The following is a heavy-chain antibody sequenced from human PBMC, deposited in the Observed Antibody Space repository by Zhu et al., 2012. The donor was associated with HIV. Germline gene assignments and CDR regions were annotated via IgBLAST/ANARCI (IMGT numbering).Heavy chain of an antibody. CDR2: IFYSGTT. CDR3: ARALVGATTWYFDL. V-gene: IGHV4-59*01. J-gene: IGHJ2*01. CDR1: GGSISSYY. Sequence: QVQLQESGPGLVKPSETLSLTCTVSGGSISSYYWNWIRQPPGKGLEWIGYIFYSGTTNYNPSLKNRITISVDTSKNHFSLRLNSVTAADTAVYYCARALVGATTWYFDLWGRGTLVTVSS. D-gene: IGHD1-26*01.